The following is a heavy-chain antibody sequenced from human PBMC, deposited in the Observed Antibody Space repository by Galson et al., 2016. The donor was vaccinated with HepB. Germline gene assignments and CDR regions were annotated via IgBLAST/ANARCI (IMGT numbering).Heavy chain of an antibody. D-gene: IGHD3-9*01. J-gene: IGHJ4*02. CDR1: GFTFSSYS. CDR2: ISSSFSTT. V-gene: IGHV3-48*02. CDR3: ARKTTVHFDWVPYFDY. Sequence: SLRLSCAASGFTFSSYSMNWVRQAPGKGLEWVSYISSSFSTTYYADSVKGRFTISRDNAKNSLFLQMNSLRDEDTAVYYCARKTTVHFDWVPYFDYWGQGTLVTVSS.